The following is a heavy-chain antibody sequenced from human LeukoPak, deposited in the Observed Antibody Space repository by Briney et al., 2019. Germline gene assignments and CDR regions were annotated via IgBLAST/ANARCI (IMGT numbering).Heavy chain of an antibody. CDR3: ALTLGYRDAFDI. J-gene: IGHJ3*02. Sequence: GASVKVSCKASGYTFTSYYMHWVRQAPGQGLEWMGIINPSGGSTSYAQKFQGRVTMTRDTSTSTVYMELSSLRSEDTAVYYCALTLGYRDAFDIWGQGTMVTASS. CDR2: INPSGGST. CDR1: GYTFTSYY. D-gene: IGHD5-18*01. V-gene: IGHV1-46*01.